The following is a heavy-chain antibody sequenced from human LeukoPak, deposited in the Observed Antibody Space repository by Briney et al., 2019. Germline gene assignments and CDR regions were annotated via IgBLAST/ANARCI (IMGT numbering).Heavy chain of an antibody. CDR2: IYSGGST. CDR1: GFTVSSNY. J-gene: IGHJ4*02. D-gene: IGHD3-22*01. Sequence: GGSLRLSCAASGFTVSSNYMSWVRQAPGKGLEWVSVIYSGGSTYYADSVKGRFTISRDNSKNTLYLQMNSLRAEDTAVYYCARGYYDSSGYYTLLDYWGQGTLVTVSS. CDR3: ARGYYDSSGYYTLLDY. V-gene: IGHV3-53*01.